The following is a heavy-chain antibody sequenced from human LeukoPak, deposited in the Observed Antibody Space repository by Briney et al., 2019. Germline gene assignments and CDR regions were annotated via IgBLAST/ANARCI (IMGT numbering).Heavy chain of an antibody. CDR1: GFTFSSYA. D-gene: IGHD2-2*01. CDR3: ARGALGYCSSTSCFATQFGA. Sequence: GGSLRLSCAASGFTFSSYAMHWVRQAPGKGLEYVSAISSNGGSTYYANSVKGRFTISRDNSTNTLYLQMGSLRAEDMAVYYCARGALGYCSSTSCFATQFGAWGQGTLVTVSS. CDR2: ISSNGGST. J-gene: IGHJ5*02. V-gene: IGHV3-64*01.